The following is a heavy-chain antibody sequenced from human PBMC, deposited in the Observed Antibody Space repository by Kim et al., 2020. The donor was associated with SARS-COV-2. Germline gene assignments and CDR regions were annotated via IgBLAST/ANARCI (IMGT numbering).Heavy chain of an antibody. CDR3: ARDYYDSSGLARKEYCQH. V-gene: IGHV3-48*02. CDR2: ISSSSSTI. CDR1: GFTFSSYS. Sequence: GGSLRLSCAASGFTFSSYSMNWVRQAPGKGLEWVSCISSSSSTINYADSVKGRFTISRDNAKNSLYLQMNSLRDEDTAVYYCARDYYDSSGLARKEYCQHWGQGTRV. J-gene: IGHJ1*01. D-gene: IGHD3-22*01.